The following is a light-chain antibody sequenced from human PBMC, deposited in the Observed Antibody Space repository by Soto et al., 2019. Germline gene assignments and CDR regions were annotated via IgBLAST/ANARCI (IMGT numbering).Light chain of an antibody. Sequence: VISMTQSPSLLSASTGDRVTLSCRVSPGVSNFLAWYLQKPGKAPKLLIYAASTLQTGVPSRFSGSGSVTDFTLTISNLQSEDFAIYYCQQYYSFPWTFGQGTKVEIK. CDR3: QQYYSFPWT. CDR2: AAS. V-gene: IGKV1D-8*01. CDR1: PGVSNF. J-gene: IGKJ1*01.